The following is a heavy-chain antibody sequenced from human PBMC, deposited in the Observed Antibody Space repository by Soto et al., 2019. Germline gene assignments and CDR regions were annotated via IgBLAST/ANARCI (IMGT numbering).Heavy chain of an antibody. CDR3: ARDFAYSSSWPDAFDI. J-gene: IGHJ3*02. V-gene: IGHV4-31*03. CDR2: IYYSGST. D-gene: IGHD6-13*01. CDR1: GGSISSGGYY. Sequence: SETLSLTCTVSGGSISSGGYYWSWIRQHPGKGLEWIGYIYYSGSTYYNPSLKSRVTISVDTSKNQFSLKLSSVTAADTAVYYCARDFAYSSSWPDAFDIWGQGTMVTVSS.